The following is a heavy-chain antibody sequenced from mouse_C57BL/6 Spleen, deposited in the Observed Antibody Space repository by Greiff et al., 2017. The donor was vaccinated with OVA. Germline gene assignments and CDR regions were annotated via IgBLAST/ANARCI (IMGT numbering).Heavy chain of an antibody. CDR2: IYPGDGDT. CDR1: GYAFSSSW. CDR3: AVSSYDYDEAWFAY. Sequence: VQLVESGPELVKPGASVKISCKASGYAFSSSWMNWVKQRPGKGLEWIGRIYPGDGDTNYNGKFKGKATLTADKSSSTAYMQLSSLTSEDSAVYVCAVSSYDYDEAWFAYWGQGTLVTVSA. D-gene: IGHD2-4*01. J-gene: IGHJ3*01. V-gene: IGHV1-82*01.